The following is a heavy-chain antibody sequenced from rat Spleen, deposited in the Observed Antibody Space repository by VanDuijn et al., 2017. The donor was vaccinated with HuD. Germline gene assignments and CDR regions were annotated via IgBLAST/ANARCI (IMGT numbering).Heavy chain of an antibody. Sequence: QVQLKESGPGLLQSSQTLSLTCTVSGFSLSSNSVHWVRQPPGKGLEWVGGIWGDGNTDYNSAIKSRLSISRDTSKSQVCLKMNSLQTEDTAMYFCASGILDFWGQGVMVTVSS. CDR2: IWGDGNT. CDR3: ASGILDF. J-gene: IGHJ2*01. CDR1: GFSLSSNS. V-gene: IGHV2-1*01. D-gene: IGHD1-4*01.